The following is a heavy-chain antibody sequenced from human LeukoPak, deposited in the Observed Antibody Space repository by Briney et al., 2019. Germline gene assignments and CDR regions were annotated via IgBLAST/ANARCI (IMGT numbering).Heavy chain of an antibody. V-gene: IGHV3-48*01. CDR2: ITSTSDTI. CDR3: ARSSGYPFFDY. D-gene: IGHD3-22*01. J-gene: IGHJ4*02. CDR1: GFTFSDYS. Sequence: PGGPLRLSCAASGFTFSDYSMNWVRQAPGEGLEWLSYITSTSDTIYYADSVKGRFTSSRDNAKKSVYLQMNSLRAEDTAVYYCARSSGYPFFDYWGQGTLVTVSS.